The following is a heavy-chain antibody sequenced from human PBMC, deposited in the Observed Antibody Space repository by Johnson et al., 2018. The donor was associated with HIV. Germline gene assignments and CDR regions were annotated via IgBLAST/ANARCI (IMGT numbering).Heavy chain of an antibody. CDR1: GFTFDDYG. Sequence: VQLVESGGGVERRGGSLRLSCAASGFTFDDYGMSWVRQAPGKGLEWVSGINWNGGSTGYADSVKGRFPISRDNAKNSLYLQMNSLRAEDTALYYCTRGRLTYYYDSSGDDAFDIWGQGTMVTVSS. D-gene: IGHD3-22*01. V-gene: IGHV3-20*04. CDR2: INWNGGST. CDR3: TRGRLTYYYDSSGDDAFDI. J-gene: IGHJ3*02.